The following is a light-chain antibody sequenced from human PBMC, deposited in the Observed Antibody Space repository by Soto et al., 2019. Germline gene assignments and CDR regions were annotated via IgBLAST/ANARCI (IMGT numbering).Light chain of an antibody. CDR2: EGS. J-gene: IGLJ1*01. Sequence: QSALAQPASVSGSPGQSITISCTGSSSDVGSYNLVSWYQQHPGKAPKLMIYEGSKRPSGVSNRFSGSKSGNTASLTISGLQAVDEADYYCCSYAGSSFYVFGTGTKVTVL. CDR1: SSDVGSYNL. CDR3: CSYAGSSFYV. V-gene: IGLV2-23*01.